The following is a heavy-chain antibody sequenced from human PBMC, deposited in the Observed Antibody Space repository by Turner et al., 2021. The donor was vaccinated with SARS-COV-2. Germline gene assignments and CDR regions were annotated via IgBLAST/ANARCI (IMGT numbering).Heavy chain of an antibody. CDR2: INPHSGAT. CDR3: TMGREDVNMEV. CDR1: GYTFTDHF. J-gene: IGHJ6*02. D-gene: IGHD1-26*01. Sequence: QVQLVHAGAEVKKAGDSVQVSCKASGYTFTDHFLHWVRQAPGQGLEWMGCINPHSGATTYAQIFQDRVTLTRDTSISTAYMDLRSLTFGDTDIYYCTMGREDVNMEVWGQGTTVTVSS. V-gene: IGHV1-2*02.